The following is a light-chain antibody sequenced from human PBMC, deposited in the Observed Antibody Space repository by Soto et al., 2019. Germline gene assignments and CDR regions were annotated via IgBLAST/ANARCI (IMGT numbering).Light chain of an antibody. CDR1: QNINNN. Sequence: EIVMTQSPASLSVSPGERANLSCRASQNINNNLAWYQHKPGQAPRVVIYGASARATGIPARFSGSGSGTQFTLTISSLQSEDFAVYYCQQYYDWSPWTFGQGTKVEV. CDR3: QQYYDWSPWT. J-gene: IGKJ1*01. CDR2: GAS. V-gene: IGKV3-15*01.